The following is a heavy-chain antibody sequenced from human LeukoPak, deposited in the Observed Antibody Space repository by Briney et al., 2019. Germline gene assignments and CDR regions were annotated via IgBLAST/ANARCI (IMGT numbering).Heavy chain of an antibody. CDR1: GYSISSGYY. V-gene: IGHV4-38-2*02. Sequence: PSETLSLTCTVSGYSISSGYYWGWIRQPPGKGLEWIGSIYHSGSTYYNPSLKSRVTISVDTSKNQFSLKLSPVTAADTAVYYCARDLGYSYGHWGQGTMVTVSS. J-gene: IGHJ3*01. CDR3: ARDLGYSYGH. CDR2: IYHSGST. D-gene: IGHD5-18*01.